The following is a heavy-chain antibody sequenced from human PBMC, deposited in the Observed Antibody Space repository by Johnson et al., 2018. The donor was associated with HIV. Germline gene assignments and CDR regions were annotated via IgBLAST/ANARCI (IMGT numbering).Heavy chain of an antibody. Sequence: QLVESGGGVVQPGKSLRLSCAASGFIFSSSWIHWVRQAPGKGLVWVSRSNSDGSRTNYADSVKGRFPIPRDKAKNTLPLQMNSLRAEDTAVYYCARERVAVTGPTRAFDIWGQGTMVIVSS. CDR2: SNSDGSRT. CDR3: ARERVAVTGPTRAFDI. D-gene: IGHD6-19*01. J-gene: IGHJ3*02. CDR1: GFIFSSSW. V-gene: IGHV3-74*01.